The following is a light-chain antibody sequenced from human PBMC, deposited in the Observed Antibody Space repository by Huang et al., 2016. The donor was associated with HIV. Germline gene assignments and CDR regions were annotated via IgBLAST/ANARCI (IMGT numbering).Light chain of an antibody. Sequence: EILMTQSPATLSVSAGERATLSCRASQSVSSCLAWYQQKPVEAPRRIIYGASTRAPGIADRRSSGGEGGEVTITISSGQAEDVAVDYCQQYNNRPPVTFGQGTRLEIK. CDR1: QSVSSC. J-gene: IGKJ5*01. CDR2: GAS. CDR3: QQYNNRPPVT. V-gene: IGKV3-15*01.